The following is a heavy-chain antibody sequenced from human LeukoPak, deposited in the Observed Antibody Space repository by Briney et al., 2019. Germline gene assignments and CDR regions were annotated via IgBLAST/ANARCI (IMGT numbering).Heavy chain of an antibody. CDR1: GFTLSSYA. J-gene: IGHJ5*02. V-gene: IGHV3-23*01. CDR3: AKISYSSGWFPAS. CDR2: ISGSGGST. D-gene: IGHD6-19*01. Sequence: GGSLRLSCAASGFTLSSYAMSWVRQAPGKGLEWVSAISGSGGSTYYADSVKGRFTISRDNSKNTLYLQMNSLRAEDTAVYYCAKISYSSGWFPASWGQGTLVTVSS.